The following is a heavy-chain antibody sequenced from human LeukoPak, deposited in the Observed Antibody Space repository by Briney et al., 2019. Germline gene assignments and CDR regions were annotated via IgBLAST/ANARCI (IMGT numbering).Heavy chain of an antibody. CDR1: GFTFSSYS. V-gene: IGHV3-48*01. Sequence: GGSLRLSCAASGFTFSSYSMNWVHQAPGKGLEWVSYISSSSSTIYYADSVKGRFTISRDDAKNSLYLQMNSLRAEDTAVYYCAREGRGSDYWGQGTLVTVSS. CDR2: ISSSSSTI. J-gene: IGHJ4*02. D-gene: IGHD1-26*01. CDR3: AREGRGSDY.